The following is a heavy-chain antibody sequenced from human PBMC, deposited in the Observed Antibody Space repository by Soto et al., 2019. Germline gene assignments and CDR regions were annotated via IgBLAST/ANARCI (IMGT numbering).Heavy chain of an antibody. V-gene: IGHV3-30-3*01. Sequence: GGSLRLSCAASGFTFSSYAMHWVRQAPGKGLEWVAVISYDGSNKYYADSVKGRFTISRDNSKNTLYLQMNSLRAEDTAVYYCARDRTPYSSGWSGYWGQGTLVTVSS. CDR3: ARDRTPYSSGWSGY. CDR2: ISYDGSNK. CDR1: GFTFSSYA. J-gene: IGHJ4*02. D-gene: IGHD6-19*01.